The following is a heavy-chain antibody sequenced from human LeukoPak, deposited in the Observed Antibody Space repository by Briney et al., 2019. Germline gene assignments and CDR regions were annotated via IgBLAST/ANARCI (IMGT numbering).Heavy chain of an antibody. D-gene: IGHD2-2*01. V-gene: IGHV5-51*01. Sequence: GESLKISCKGSGYIFTNYWIGWVRQMPGKGLEWMGIIYPGDSDTRYSPSFQGQVIISAAKSISTAYLQWSSLKASDTAMYYCARHYCSSTSCYLDYWGQGTLVTVSS. J-gene: IGHJ4*02. CDR3: ARHYCSSTSCYLDY. CDR1: GYIFTNYW. CDR2: IYPGDSDT.